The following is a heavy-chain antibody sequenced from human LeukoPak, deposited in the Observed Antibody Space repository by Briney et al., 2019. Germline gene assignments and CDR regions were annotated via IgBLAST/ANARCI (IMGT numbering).Heavy chain of an antibody. J-gene: IGHJ5*02. CDR3: ATDRSSYGPRGNWFDP. D-gene: IGHD5-18*01. Sequence: ASVKVSCKVSGYTLTELSMHWVRQAPGKGLEWMGGFDPEDGETIYAQKFQGRVTMTEDTSTDTAYMELSSLRSEDTAVYSCATDRSSYGPRGNWFDPWRQGTLVTVSS. CDR1: GYTLTELS. V-gene: IGHV1-24*01. CDR2: FDPEDGET.